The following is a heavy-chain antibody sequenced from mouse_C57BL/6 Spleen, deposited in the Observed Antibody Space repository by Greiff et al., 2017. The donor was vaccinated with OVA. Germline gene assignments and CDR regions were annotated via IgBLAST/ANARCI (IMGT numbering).Heavy chain of an antibody. V-gene: IGHV1-54*01. D-gene: IGHD1-1*01. J-gene: IGHJ2*01. Sequence: QVHVKQSGAELVRPGTSVKVSCKASGYAFTNYLIEWVKQRPGQGLEWIGVINPGSGGTNYNEKFKGKATLTVDKSSSTAYMQLSSLTSEDSAVYFCARSSTTVPWDYWGQGTTLTVSS. CDR1: GYAFTNYL. CDR2: INPGSGGT. CDR3: ARSSTTVPWDY.